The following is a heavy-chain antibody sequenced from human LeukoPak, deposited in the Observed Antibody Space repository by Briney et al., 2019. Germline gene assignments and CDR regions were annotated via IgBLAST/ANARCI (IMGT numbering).Heavy chain of an antibody. CDR1: GFTFSDYD. CDR3: ARVAKERVGGVHYFDY. Sequence: GGSLRLSCAASGFTFSDYDMHWVRQATGKGLEWVSAIGTAGDTYYTGSVKGRFTISREDAKNSLYLQMNSLRAGDTAVYYCARVAKERVGGVHYFDYWGQGTLVTVSS. CDR2: IGTAGDT. D-gene: IGHD1-1*01. J-gene: IGHJ4*02. V-gene: IGHV3-13*01.